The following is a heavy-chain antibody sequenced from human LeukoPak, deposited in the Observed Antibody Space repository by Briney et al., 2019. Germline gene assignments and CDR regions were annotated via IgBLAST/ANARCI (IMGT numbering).Heavy chain of an antibody. J-gene: IGHJ6*03. CDR3: ARGPVQPNSYYDTDV. Sequence: GGSVKVSCRASGNSFTDYYIHWVRQAPGQGGEGRGCITPTGGGTNYAQKFQGRLTMTRDPSISAAYMQLSSLTSDDTAVYYCARGPVQPNSYYDTDVWGKGTTVTVSS. V-gene: IGHV1-2*02. D-gene: IGHD5-18*01. CDR1: GNSFTDYY. CDR2: ITPTGGGT.